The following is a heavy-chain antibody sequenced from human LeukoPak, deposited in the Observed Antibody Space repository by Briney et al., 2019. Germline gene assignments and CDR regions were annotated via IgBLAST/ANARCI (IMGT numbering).Heavy chain of an antibody. CDR2: INHSGST. D-gene: IGHD5-18*01. CDR1: GGSFSGYY. V-gene: IGHV4-34*01. J-gene: IGHJ4*02. CDR3: ARVDSTYGYAGGNYFDS. Sequence: SETLSLTCAVYGGSFSGYYWSWIRQPPGKGLGWIGEINHSGSTNYNPSLKSRVTISVDTSKNQFSLKLSSVTAADTAVYYCARVDSTYGYAGGNYFDSWGQGTLVTVSS.